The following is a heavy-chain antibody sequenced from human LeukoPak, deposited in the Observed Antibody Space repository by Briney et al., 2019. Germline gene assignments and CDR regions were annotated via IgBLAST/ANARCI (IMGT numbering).Heavy chain of an antibody. Sequence: GGSLRLSCAASGFTFDDYGMSWVRQAPGKGLEWVSGINWNGGSTGYADSVKGRFTISRDNAKNSLYLQMNSLRAEDTAVYYCARDRRYYDSSGYLDYWGQGTLVTVSS. D-gene: IGHD3-22*01. CDR2: INWNGGST. V-gene: IGHV3-20*04. J-gene: IGHJ4*02. CDR1: GFTFDDYG. CDR3: ARDRRYYDSSGYLDY.